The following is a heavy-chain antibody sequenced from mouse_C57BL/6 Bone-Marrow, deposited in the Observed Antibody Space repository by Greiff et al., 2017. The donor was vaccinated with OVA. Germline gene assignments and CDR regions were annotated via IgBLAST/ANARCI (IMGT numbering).Heavy chain of an antibody. CDR1: GYTFTSYW. Sequence: QVQLQQPGAELVKPGASVKMSCKASGYTFTSYWITWVKQRTGQGLEWIGDIYPGSGGTNYNEKFKSKATLTVDTSSSTAYMQLSSLTSADSAVYYCARGGYWYFEVWGTGTAVTVSS. CDR3: ARGGYWYFEV. CDR2: IYPGSGGT. J-gene: IGHJ1*03. V-gene: IGHV1-55*01.